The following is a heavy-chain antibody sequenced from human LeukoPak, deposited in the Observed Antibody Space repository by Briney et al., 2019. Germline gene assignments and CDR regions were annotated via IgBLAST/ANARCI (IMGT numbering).Heavy chain of an antibody. D-gene: IGHD3-22*01. V-gene: IGHV3-7*01. Sequence: GGSLRLSCAGSGFTFSSYWMSWVRQAPGKGLEWVANIKQDGSEKYYVDSVKGRFTISRDNAKNSLYLQMNSLRAEDTAVYYCARAGRYYYDSSGYYYSWGQGTLVTVSS. J-gene: IGHJ4*02. CDR3: ARAGRYYYDSSGYYYS. CDR1: GFTFSSYW. CDR2: IKQDGSEK.